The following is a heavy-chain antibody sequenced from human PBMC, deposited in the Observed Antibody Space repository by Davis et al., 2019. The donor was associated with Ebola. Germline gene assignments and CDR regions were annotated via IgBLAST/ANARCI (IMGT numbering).Heavy chain of an antibody. J-gene: IGHJ6*02. Sequence: GGSLRLSCAASGFTFSSYGMHWVRQAPGKGLEWVAVISYDGSNKYYADSVTGRFTISRDNSKNTLYLQMNSLRAEDTAVYYCAKDRGYCSGGSCYSVGLYYYYGMDVWGQGTTVTVSS. CDR3: AKDRGYCSGGSCYSVGLYYYYGMDV. D-gene: IGHD2-15*01. V-gene: IGHV3-30*18. CDR1: GFTFSSYG. CDR2: ISYDGSNK.